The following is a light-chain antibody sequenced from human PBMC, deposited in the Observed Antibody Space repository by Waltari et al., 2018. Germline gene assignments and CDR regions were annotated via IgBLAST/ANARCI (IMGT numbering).Light chain of an antibody. V-gene: IGKV1-12*01. Sequence: DIQRTQSPSSVSASVGDRVIITCGASQDISRWLAWYQQTPGKAPKFLIYDASTLQSGVPSRFSGTGSGTEFTLTISSLQPEDFAVYYCQQRSNWLFTFGPGTKVEIK. CDR3: QQRSNWLFT. CDR1: QDISRW. J-gene: IGKJ3*01. CDR2: DAS.